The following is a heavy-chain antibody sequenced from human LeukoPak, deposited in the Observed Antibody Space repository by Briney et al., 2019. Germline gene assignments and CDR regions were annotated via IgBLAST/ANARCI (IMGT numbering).Heavy chain of an antibody. CDR2: TYYRSKWYN. V-gene: IGHV6-1*01. CDR1: GDSVSSNSAA. Sequence: SQTLSLTCAISGDSVSSNSAAWNWLRQSPSRGLEWLGRTYYRSKWYNDYAVSVKSRITINPDTSKNQFSLQLNSVTPEDTAVYYCARVSTVTRNWFDPWGQGTLVTVSS. CDR3: ARVSTVTRNWFDP. D-gene: IGHD4-17*01. J-gene: IGHJ5*02.